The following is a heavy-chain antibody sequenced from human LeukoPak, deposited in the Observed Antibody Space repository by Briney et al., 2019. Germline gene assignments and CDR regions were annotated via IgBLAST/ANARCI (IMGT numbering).Heavy chain of an antibody. V-gene: IGHV3-23*01. D-gene: IGHD2-2*01. CDR2: LRGSGYNT. J-gene: IGHJ4*02. CDR1: GFTFSSYS. Sequence: GGSLRLSCAASGFTFSSYSLSWVRQAPGKGLEWVSSLRGSGYNTYYADSVKGRFTISRDNSKHTVYLQMNSLRAEDTAVYYCAKDPYGTRYFDYLGQGTLVTVSS. CDR3: AKDPYGTRYFDY.